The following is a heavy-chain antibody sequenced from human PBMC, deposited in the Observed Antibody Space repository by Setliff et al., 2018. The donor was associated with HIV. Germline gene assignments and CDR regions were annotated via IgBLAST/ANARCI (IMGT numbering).Heavy chain of an antibody. J-gene: IGHJ4*02. D-gene: IGHD6-19*01. CDR3: ARSLLPSITVAGTIGY. V-gene: IGHV4-31*03. CDR1: GDSISSGGYF. Sequence: KASETLSLTCTVSGDSISSGGYFWIWIRQHPGQGLEWMGYIYKTGSTYYNLSLKSRMTISLDTSKNQFFLKLNSVTAADTAVYYCARSLLPSITVAGTIGYWGQGSLVTVSS. CDR2: IYKTGST.